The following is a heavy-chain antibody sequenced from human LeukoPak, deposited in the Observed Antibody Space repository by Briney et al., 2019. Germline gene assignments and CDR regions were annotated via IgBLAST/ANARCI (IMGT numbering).Heavy chain of an antibody. CDR2: INHSGST. Sequence: SETLSLTCAVYGGSFSGYYWSWIRQPPGKGLEWIGEINHSGSTNYNPSLKSRVTISVDTSKNQFSLKLSSVTAADTAVYYCARGLYYYDSSGYYVPGMDYWGQGTLVTVSS. D-gene: IGHD3-22*01. CDR1: GGSFSGYY. V-gene: IGHV4-34*01. J-gene: IGHJ4*02. CDR3: ARGLYYYDSSGYYVPGMDY.